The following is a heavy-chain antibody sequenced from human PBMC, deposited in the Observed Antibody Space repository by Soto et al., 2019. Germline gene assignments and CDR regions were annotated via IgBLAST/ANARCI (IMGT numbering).Heavy chain of an antibody. CDR3: ARGPRRGIVGATSS. D-gene: IGHD1-26*01. Sequence: QVQLQQWGAGLLKPSETLSLTCAVYGGSFSGYYWSWIRQPPGKGLEWIGEINHSGSTNYNPSLKSRVTISVDTAKNQFSLELSSVTAADTAVYYCARGPRRGIVGATSSWGQGTLVTVSS. CDR1: GGSFSGYY. V-gene: IGHV4-34*01. CDR2: INHSGST. J-gene: IGHJ4*02.